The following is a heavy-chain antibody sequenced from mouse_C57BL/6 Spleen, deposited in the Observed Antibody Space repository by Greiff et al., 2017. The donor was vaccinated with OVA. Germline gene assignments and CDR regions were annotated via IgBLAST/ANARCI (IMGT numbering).Heavy chain of an antibody. V-gene: IGHV3-6*01. CDR1: GYSITSGYY. J-gene: IGHJ4*01. CDR2: ISYDGSN. CDR3: ERASDDYERVYYYAMDY. D-gene: IGHD2-4*01. Sequence: VQLQQSGPGLVKPSQSLSLTCSVTGYSITSGYYWNWIRQFPGNKLEWMGYISYDGSNNYNPSLKNRITITLDTSTNQFFLKLNSVTTEDTGTNYGERASDDYERVYYYAMDYWGQGTAVTVSA.